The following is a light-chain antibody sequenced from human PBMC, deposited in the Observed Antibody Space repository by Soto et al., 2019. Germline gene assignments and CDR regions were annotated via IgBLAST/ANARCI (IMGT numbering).Light chain of an antibody. CDR1: QSVHSR. CDR3: QQYDDWPPWT. V-gene: IGKV3-15*01. CDR2: GAS. J-gene: IGKJ1*01. Sequence: EIMMTQTPAALSVSREEAATLSCRASQSVHSRLAWYQQKPGQAPRLLIYGASTRATGTPPRFRGSVSGTEFTLTISSLQSEDFAVYCSQQYDDWPPWTFGPGTKVDIK.